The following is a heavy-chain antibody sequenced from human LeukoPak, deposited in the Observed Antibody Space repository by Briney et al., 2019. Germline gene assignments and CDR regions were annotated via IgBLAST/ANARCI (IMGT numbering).Heavy chain of an antibody. V-gene: IGHV3-30*18. Sequence: PGGSLRLSCAASGSTFSTYGIHWVRQAPGKGLEWVAVISYDGSNKYYADSVRGRFTISRDNSKNTLYLQMNSLRAEDTAVYYCAKSVLNLKLCSDYWGQGTLVTVSS. J-gene: IGHJ4*02. D-gene: IGHD3-10*02. CDR3: AKSVLNLKLCSDY. CDR1: GSTFSTYG. CDR2: ISYDGSNK.